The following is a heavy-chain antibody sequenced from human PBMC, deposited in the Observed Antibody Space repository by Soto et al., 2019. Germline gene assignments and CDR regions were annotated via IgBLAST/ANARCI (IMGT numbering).Heavy chain of an antibody. Sequence: EVQLVESGGGLVQPGGSLRLSCAASGFTVSSNYMSWVRQAPGKGLEWVSVIYSGGSTYYADSVKGRFTISRHNSKNTLYLQMNSLRAEDTAVYYCARGQSSTSRPNYYYGMDVWGQGTTVTVSS. CDR1: GFTVSSNY. CDR2: IYSGGST. V-gene: IGHV3-53*04. J-gene: IGHJ6*02. CDR3: ARGQSSTSRPNYYYGMDV. D-gene: IGHD2-2*01.